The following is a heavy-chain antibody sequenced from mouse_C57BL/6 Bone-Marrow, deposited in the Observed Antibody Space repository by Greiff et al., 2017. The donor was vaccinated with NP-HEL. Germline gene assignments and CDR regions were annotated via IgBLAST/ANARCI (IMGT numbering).Heavy chain of an antibody. CDR2: ISYDGSN. J-gene: IGHJ1*03. CDR1: GYSITSGYY. CDR3: ARGGPYWYFDV. Sequence: EVQRVESGPGLVKPSQSLSLTCSVTGYSITSGYYWNWIRQFPGNKLEWMGYISYDGSNNYNPSLKNRISITRDTSKNQFFLKLNSVTTEDTATYYCARGGPYWYFDVWGTGTTVTVSS. V-gene: IGHV3-6*01.